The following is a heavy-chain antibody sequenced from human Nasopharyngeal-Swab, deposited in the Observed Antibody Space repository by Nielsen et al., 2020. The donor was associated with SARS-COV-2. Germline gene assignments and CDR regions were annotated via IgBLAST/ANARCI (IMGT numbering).Heavy chain of an antibody. CDR2: ISSSGSIT. V-gene: IGHV3-11*04. CDR3: ARGVETIHH. J-gene: IGHJ1*01. CDR1: GFSFSEYY. D-gene: IGHD5-24*01. Sequence: GGSLRLSCAASGFSFSEYYMSWIRQAPGKGLDLISDISSSGSITHYADSMKGRFTISRDNAKKSLYLQMNSLRAEDTAVYYCARGVETIHHWGQGSLVTVSS.